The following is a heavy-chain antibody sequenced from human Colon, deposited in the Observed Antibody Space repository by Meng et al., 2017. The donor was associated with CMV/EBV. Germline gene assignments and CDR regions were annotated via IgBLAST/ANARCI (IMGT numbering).Heavy chain of an antibody. Sequence: GGSLRLSCAASGFVFTNYAMSWVRQAPGKGLEWVSSFSRSGDTTYYADSVKGRFTISRDDSKNTMYLQMNRLRPEDTALYYCAKGGGSYRAEYWGQGTLVTVSS. CDR3: AKGGGSYRAEY. CDR1: GFVFTNYA. J-gene: IGHJ4*02. CDR2: FSRSGDTT. D-gene: IGHD3-16*02. V-gene: IGHV3-23*01.